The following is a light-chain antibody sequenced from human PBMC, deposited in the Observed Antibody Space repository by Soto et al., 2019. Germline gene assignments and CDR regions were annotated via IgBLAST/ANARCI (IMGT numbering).Light chain of an antibody. V-gene: IGKV1-39*01. CDR1: QSISSY. CDR2: AAS. CDR3: QQYGSYSRT. J-gene: IGKJ1*01. Sequence: DIQITQSLSSLSASVGDRVTITCRASQSISSYLNWYQQKPGKAPKLLIYAASSLQSGVPARFSGSGSATDFTLSISSLQPDDFATYYCQQYGSYSRTFGQGTKVDIK.